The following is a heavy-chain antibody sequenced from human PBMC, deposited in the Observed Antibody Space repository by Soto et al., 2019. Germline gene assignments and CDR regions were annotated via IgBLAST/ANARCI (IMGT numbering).Heavy chain of an antibody. CDR3: ARVVGGYYYPNYYGMDV. V-gene: IGHV3-48*02. Sequence: PGGSLILSCAASGFTFSSYSMNWVRQAPGKGLEWVSYISSSSSTIYYADSVKGRFTISRDNAKNSLYLQMNSLRDEDTAVYYCARVVGGYYYPNYYGMDVWGQGTTVTVSS. CDR1: GFTFSSYS. J-gene: IGHJ6*02. D-gene: IGHD3-22*01. CDR2: ISSSSSTI.